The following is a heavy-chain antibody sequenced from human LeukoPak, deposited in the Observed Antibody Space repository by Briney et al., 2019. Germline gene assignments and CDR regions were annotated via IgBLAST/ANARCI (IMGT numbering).Heavy chain of an antibody. CDR2: INPNSGGT. Sequence: ASVKVSCKASGYTFTGYYMHWVRQAPGQGLEWMGWINPNSGGTNYAQKFQGRVTMTRDTSISTAYMELSRLTSDDTAVYYCARDPSWDGYYYYYMDVWGKGTTVTVSS. CDR1: GYTFTGYY. J-gene: IGHJ6*03. D-gene: IGHD1-26*01. CDR3: ARDPSWDGYYYYYMDV. V-gene: IGHV1-2*02.